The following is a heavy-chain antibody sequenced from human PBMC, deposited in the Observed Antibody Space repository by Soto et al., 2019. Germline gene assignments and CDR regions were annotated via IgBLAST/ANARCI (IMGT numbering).Heavy chain of an antibody. J-gene: IGHJ6*02. CDR3: AKETLRYRGGGYGGDGMDV. Sequence: ASVKVSCKASGYTFTGYYMHWVRQAPGQGLEWMGWINPNSGGTNYAQKFQGWVTMTRDTSISTAYMELSRLRSDDTAVYYCAKETLRYRGGGYGGDGMDVGGQWPTVTVSS. D-gene: IGHD6-19*01. V-gene: IGHV1-2*04. CDR2: INPNSGGT. CDR1: GYTFTGYY.